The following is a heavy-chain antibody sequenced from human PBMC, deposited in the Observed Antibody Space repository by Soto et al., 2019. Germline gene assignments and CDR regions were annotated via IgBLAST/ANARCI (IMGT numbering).Heavy chain of an antibody. CDR3: ARDHRWGYEYGDYGDS. V-gene: IGHV3-20*04. CDR1: GFGFDEYG. Sequence: EVYLVESGGGVVRPGGSLRLSCAASGFGFDEYGMSWVRQGPGKGLEWVSGINRHGDSTGYADSVTGRFTISRDNANNSLYLQMNGLRGEDTAFYYCARDHRWGYEYGDYGDSWGQGTLVTVSS. J-gene: IGHJ4*02. CDR2: INRHGDST. D-gene: IGHD4-17*01.